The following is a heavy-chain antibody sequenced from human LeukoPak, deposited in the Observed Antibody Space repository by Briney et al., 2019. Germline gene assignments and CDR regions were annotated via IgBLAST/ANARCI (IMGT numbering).Heavy chain of an antibody. CDR1: TFTFSTYW. CDR2: INQDGSVK. V-gene: IGHV3-7*01. Sequence: PGGSLRLSCAASTFTFSTYWMTWVRQAPGKGPQFVANINQDGSVKNYMDSVKGRFTISRDNAKNSLYLQMNSLRADDTAVYYCARDPGSSSFDYWGQGTLVTVSS. CDR3: ARDPGSSSFDY. J-gene: IGHJ4*02. D-gene: IGHD6-13*01.